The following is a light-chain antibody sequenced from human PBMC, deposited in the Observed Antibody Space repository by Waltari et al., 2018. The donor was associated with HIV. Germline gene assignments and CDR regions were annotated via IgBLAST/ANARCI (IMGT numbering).Light chain of an antibody. CDR3: QQDYSNPFT. V-gene: IGKV4-1*01. Sequence: EIVMIQSPASLPASLGERAIIICKPSQSVLYSGSNRNELGWYQQKPGQAPKLLIYGASRRDSGVPGRFSGSGSGTEFTLTITSLQAEDVAVYDCQQDYSNPFTFGPGTRVDFK. CDR2: GAS. J-gene: IGKJ3*01. CDR1: QSVLYSGSNRNE.